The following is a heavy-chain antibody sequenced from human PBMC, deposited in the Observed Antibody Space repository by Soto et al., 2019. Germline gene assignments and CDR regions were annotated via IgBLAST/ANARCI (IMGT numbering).Heavy chain of an antibody. D-gene: IGHD3-10*01. CDR2: IYPGDSET. CDR3: AKLWTGSSSYYNYFYGMDI. CDR1: GYSFTSYW. V-gene: IGHV5-51*01. J-gene: IGHJ6*02. Sequence: GESLKITCKGSGYSFTSYWIGWVRQMPGKGLEWMGIIYPGDSETRYSPSFQGQVTISATMSISTAYMPWCSLKASDTAMDYCAKLWTGSSSYYNYFYGMDIWGQGTTVTVSS.